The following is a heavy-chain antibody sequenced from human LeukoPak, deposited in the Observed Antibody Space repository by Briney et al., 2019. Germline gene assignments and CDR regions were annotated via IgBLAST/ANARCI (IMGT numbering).Heavy chain of an antibody. Sequence: ESGPTLVNPTQTLTLTCTFSGFSFSSGGVGVGWIRQPPGGALEWLGVIYENVERLYSSSLQNRLSITKDTSKNQVVLTMANMDPVDTATYYCAHRHRGVASDIWGQGTMVTVSS. J-gene: IGHJ3*02. CDR3: AHRHRGVASDI. D-gene: IGHD2-15*01. CDR1: GFSFSSGGVG. V-gene: IGHV2-5*01. CDR2: IYENVER.